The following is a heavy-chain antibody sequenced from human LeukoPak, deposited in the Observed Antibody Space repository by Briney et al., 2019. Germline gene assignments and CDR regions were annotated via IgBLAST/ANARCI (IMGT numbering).Heavy chain of an antibody. CDR1: GFTFGRYS. J-gene: IGHJ4*02. Sequence: GGSLRLSCAASGFTFGRYSMNWVRQAPGKGLEWVSSISISSTYIYYSDSVKGRFTISRDNTENSLYLQMSSLRVEDTAVYYCARDLLRTMVRDGYFDSWGQGTLVTVSS. CDR2: ISISSTYI. V-gene: IGHV3-21*01. CDR3: ARDLLRTMVRDGYFDS. D-gene: IGHD3-10*01.